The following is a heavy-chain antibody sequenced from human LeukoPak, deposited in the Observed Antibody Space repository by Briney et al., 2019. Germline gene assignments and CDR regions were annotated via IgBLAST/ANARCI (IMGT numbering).Heavy chain of an antibody. V-gene: IGHV4-31*03. CDR2: IYYSGST. D-gene: IGHD5-24*01. J-gene: IGHJ4*02. CDR1: GGSISSGGYY. CDR3: ARDRIGYTQTYY. Sequence: SETLSLTCTVSGGSISSGGYYWSWIRQHPGDGLEWIGYIYYSGSTYYNPSLKSRVTISVDTSKNQFSLKLSSVTAADTAVYYCARDRIGYTQTYYWGQGTLVTVSS.